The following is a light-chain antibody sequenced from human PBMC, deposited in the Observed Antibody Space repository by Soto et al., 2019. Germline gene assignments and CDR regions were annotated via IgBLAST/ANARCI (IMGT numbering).Light chain of an antibody. Sequence: EIVLTQSPGTLSLSPGERATLSCRASQSVTTNHLAWYQQRPGQAPRLLIYGAASRATGIPDRFSGSGSGTDFTLTISRLEPEDFAVYYCQQYDSSPTFGQGPKVEIK. CDR1: QSVTTNH. V-gene: IGKV3-20*01. CDR2: GAA. CDR3: QQYDSSPT. J-gene: IGKJ1*01.